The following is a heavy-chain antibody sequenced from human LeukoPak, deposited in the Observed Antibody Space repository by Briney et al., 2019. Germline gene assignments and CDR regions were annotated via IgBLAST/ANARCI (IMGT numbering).Heavy chain of an antibody. Sequence: GASVKVSCKASGYTFSGYHIHWVRQAPGQGLEWMGWINPNSGGTNFAPKFHGRVSMTRDTAISTAYMELTSLRSDDTAVYYCAKEIRAPYDFWSGYYSDAFDIWGQGTMVTVSS. V-gene: IGHV1-2*02. CDR2: INPNSGGT. D-gene: IGHD3-3*01. CDR3: AKEIRAPYDFWSGYYSDAFDI. J-gene: IGHJ3*02. CDR1: GYTFSGYH.